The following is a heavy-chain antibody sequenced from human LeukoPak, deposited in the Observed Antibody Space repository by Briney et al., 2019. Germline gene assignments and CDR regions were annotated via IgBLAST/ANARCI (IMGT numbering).Heavy chain of an antibody. J-gene: IGHJ6*02. Sequence: PGGSLRLSCAASGFTFSSYAMSWVRQAQGKGLEWVGRIKSKTGGGTTDYAAPVKGRFTISRDDSKNTLYLQMNSLKTEDTAVYYCTTETDYDFRSGYFSAPLDGMDVWGQGTTVTVSS. CDR1: GFTFSSYA. D-gene: IGHD3-3*01. CDR2: IKSKTGGGTT. V-gene: IGHV3-15*01. CDR3: TTETDYDFRSGYFSAPLDGMDV.